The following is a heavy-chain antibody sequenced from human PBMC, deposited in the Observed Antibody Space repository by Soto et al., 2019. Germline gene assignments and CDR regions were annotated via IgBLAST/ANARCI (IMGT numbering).Heavy chain of an antibody. J-gene: IGHJ4*02. Sequence: QVQLQQWGAGLLKPSETLSLTCAVYGGSFSGYYWNWIRQPPGKGLEWIGEINHSRSTNYNPSLQRRGTLSVDTPKNQFSLKLSSVTGADTAVYYCARGWGSIFDYWGQGTLVTVSP. CDR1: GGSFSGYY. D-gene: IGHD7-27*01. CDR3: ARGWGSIFDY. CDR2: INHSRST. V-gene: IGHV4-34*01.